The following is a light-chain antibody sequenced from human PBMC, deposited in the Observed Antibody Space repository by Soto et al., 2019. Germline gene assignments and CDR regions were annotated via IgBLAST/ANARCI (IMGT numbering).Light chain of an antibody. CDR2: GAT. V-gene: IGKV3-20*01. Sequence: EIVLTQSQSTLSVSPGETATLSCRASQTVSSNYVAWYQQKPGQAPTLLIYGATNRATGVPDNFSGGGSGTAFTLTIFSLEPEDSAIYSCQQYGSSSPTFGGGTKVEIK. J-gene: IGKJ4*01. CDR3: QQYGSSSPT. CDR1: QTVSSNY.